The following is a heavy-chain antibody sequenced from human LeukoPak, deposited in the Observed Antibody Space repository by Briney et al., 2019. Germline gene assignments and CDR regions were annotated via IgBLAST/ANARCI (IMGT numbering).Heavy chain of an antibody. CDR1: GFSFSNYG. J-gene: IGHJ4*02. V-gene: IGHV3-30*03. Sequence: GRSLRHSCAASGFSFSNYGMHWVRQAPGKGLEWVAVISYDGSIEYYADSVKGRFTISRDNSKNTLYLQMNSLRAEDTAAYYCARSPFGGVIVIGDYWGQGTLVTVSS. D-gene: IGHD3-16*02. CDR2: ISYDGSIE. CDR3: ARSPFGGVIVIGDY.